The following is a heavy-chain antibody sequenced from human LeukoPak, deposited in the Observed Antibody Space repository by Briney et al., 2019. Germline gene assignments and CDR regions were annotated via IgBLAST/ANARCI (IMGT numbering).Heavy chain of an antibody. CDR3: ARHEGAARGYYYYYMDV. J-gene: IGHJ6*03. V-gene: IGHV4-39*01. CDR2: IYYSGST. D-gene: IGHD6-6*01. Sequence: SETLSLTCTVSGGSISSSSYYWGWIRQPPGKGLEWIGSIYYSGSTYYNPSLKSRVTISVDTSKNQFSLKLSSVTAADTAVYYCARHEGAARGYYYYYMDVWGKGTTVTVSS. CDR1: GGSISSSSYY.